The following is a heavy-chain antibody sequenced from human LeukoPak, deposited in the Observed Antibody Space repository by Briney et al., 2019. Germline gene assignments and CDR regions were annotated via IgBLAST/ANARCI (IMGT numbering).Heavy chain of an antibody. CDR2: ISSSGSTI. J-gene: IGHJ3*02. V-gene: IGHV3-48*04. CDR3: ARAKRNGFDI. Sequence: GGSLRLSCAASGFTFSSYWMSWVRQAPGKGLEWVSYISSSGSTIYYADSVKGRFTISRDNAKNSLYLQMNSLRAEDTAVYYCARAKRNGFDIWGQGTMVTVSS. CDR1: GFTFSSYW.